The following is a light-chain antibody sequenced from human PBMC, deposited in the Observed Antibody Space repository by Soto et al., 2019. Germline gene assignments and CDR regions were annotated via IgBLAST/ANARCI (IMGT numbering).Light chain of an antibody. CDR3: QQYHSYYPT. Sequence: EIVLTQSPATLSLSPGERATLSCRASQSVSSYLAWYQQKPGQAPRLLIYDASNRATGIPARFSGSGSGTDFTLTISSLQPDDSATYYCQQYHSYYPTFGQGTKVDIK. J-gene: IGKJ1*01. CDR2: DAS. CDR1: QSVSSY. V-gene: IGKV3-11*01.